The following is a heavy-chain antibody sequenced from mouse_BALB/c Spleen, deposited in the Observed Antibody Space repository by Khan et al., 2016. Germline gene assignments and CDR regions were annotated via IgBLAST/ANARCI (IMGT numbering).Heavy chain of an antibody. Sequence: QVQLQQSGPELVKPGASVRISCKASGYTFTTYYIHWVKQRPGQGLEWIGWIYPGNVNTKYNEKFTGKATLTADKSSSTAYMQLSSLTSEDSAVYFCARSYYRYDEGLAYWGQGTLVTVSA. CDR1: GYTFTTYY. CDR2: IYPGNVNT. V-gene: IGHV1S56*01. J-gene: IGHJ3*01. D-gene: IGHD2-14*01. CDR3: ARSYYRYDEGLAY.